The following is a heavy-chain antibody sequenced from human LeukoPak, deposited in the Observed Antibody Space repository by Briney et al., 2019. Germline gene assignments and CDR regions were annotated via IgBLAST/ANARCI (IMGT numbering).Heavy chain of an antibody. D-gene: IGHD3-10*01. CDR3: ATNAFGYYYYYMDV. CDR2: INPSVGST. J-gene: IGHJ6*03. CDR1: GYTFTSYY. Sequence: ASVKVSCKASGYTFTSYYLHWVRQAPGQGLEWVGIINPSVGSTNYAQKFQGRVTITTDESTSTAYMELSSLRSEDTAVYYCATNAFGYYYYYMDVWGKGTTVTVSS. V-gene: IGHV1-46*01.